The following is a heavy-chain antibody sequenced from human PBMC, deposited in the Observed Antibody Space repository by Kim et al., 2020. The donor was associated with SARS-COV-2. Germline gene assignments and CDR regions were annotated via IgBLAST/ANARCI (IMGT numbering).Heavy chain of an antibody. D-gene: IGHD6-13*01. Sequence: KSRVTISVDTSKNQFSLKLSSVTAADTAVYYCARKSIAAAGDYYYYGMDVWGQGTTVTVSS. V-gene: IGHV4-30-2*04. J-gene: IGHJ6*02. CDR3: ARKSIAAAGDYYYYGMDV.